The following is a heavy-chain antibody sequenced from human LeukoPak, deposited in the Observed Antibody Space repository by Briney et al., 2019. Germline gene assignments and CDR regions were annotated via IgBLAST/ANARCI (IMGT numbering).Heavy chain of an antibody. J-gene: IGHJ6*02. Sequence: GESLKISCRAAGYTFTSYRVAWVRQMPGKGLEWMGIIYPGDSESIYSPSFQGQVTISADKSISTAYLEWSSLKASDTAMYYCVRTDDNSGFYYDYFYAMDVWGQGTLVTVSS. V-gene: IGHV5-51*01. CDR3: VRTDDNSGFYYDYFYAMDV. D-gene: IGHD3-22*01. CDR2: IYPGDSES. CDR1: GYTFTSYR.